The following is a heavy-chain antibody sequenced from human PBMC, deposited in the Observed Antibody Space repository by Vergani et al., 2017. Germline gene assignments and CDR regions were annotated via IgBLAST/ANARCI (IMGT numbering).Heavy chain of an antibody. V-gene: IGHV3-9*02. CDR2: ISWNSNSI. CDR3: AKDWGTSSGGGWFDP. CDR1: GFTSAGYA. D-gene: IGHD6-6*01. Sequence: EVQLEESGGGSVLPGRSLRLSCVASGFTSAGYAMHWVRQAPGKGLEWVSGISWNSNSIGYADSVKGRFTISRDNAKNSLYLQMNSLRAEDTALYYCAKDWGTSSGGGWFDPWGQGTLVTVSS. J-gene: IGHJ5*02.